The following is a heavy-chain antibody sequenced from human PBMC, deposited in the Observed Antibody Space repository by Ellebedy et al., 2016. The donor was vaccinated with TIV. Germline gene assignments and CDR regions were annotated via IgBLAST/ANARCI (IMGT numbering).Heavy chain of an antibody. D-gene: IGHD4-23*01. Sequence: GESLKISCEASGFTLSSYWMHWVRQAPGEGLVWVSRRRSDGSRTYADSVKGRFTMSRDNAKNTLYLQMNSLRAEDTAIYFCARDPVGVGPAFDAWGQGTMVTVSS. CDR3: ARDPVGVGPAFDA. J-gene: IGHJ3*01. CDR2: RRSDGSRT. CDR1: GFTLSSYW. V-gene: IGHV3-74*01.